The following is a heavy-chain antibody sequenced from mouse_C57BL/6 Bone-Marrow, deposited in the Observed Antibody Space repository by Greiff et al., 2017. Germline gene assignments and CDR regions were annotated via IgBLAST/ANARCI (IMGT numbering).Heavy chain of an antibody. V-gene: IGHV5-2*01. J-gene: IGHJ2*01. Sequence: DVQLVESGGGLVQPGESLKLSCESYEYEFPSHDMSWVRKTPGKSLELVAAIHSDGGSTYYPDTMERRYIISRETTKKTMYLQMSSLRSEDTALYYCARQLRLHDYWGQGTPLAVSS. D-gene: IGHD3-2*02. CDR3: ARQLRLHDY. CDR1: EYEFPSHD. CDR2: IHSDGGST.